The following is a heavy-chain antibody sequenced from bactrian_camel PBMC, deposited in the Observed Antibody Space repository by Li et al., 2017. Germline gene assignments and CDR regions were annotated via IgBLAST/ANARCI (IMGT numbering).Heavy chain of an antibody. J-gene: IGHJ6*01. CDR3: ATDYEDSLAAFAY. CDR1: GYTYSNNC. Sequence: VQLVESGGGLVQPGGSLRPSCAASGYTYSNNCVGWFRQAPGREREGVAYIVRGTGRTNYADSVKGRFTISRDNAKNTVLLQLNSLKTEDTAMYYCATDYEDSLAAFAYWGQGTQVTVS. V-gene: IGHV3S40*01. D-gene: IGHD5*01. CDR2: IVRGTGRT.